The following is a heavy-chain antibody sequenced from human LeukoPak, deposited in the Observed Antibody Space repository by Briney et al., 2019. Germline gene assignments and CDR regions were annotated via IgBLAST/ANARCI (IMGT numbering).Heavy chain of an antibody. V-gene: IGHV3-30*18. CDR3: AKGSGGSGSFYNHFDC. J-gene: IGHJ4*02. D-gene: IGHD3-10*01. CDR1: GLSFNSCG. Sequence: GGSLRLSCAASGLSFNSCGMHWVRQAPRKGLEWVAVISSDGSNKYYADSVKGRFTISRDNSKNTLSLQMNSLRTEDTAVFYCAKGSGGSGSFYNHFDCWGQGTLVTVSS. CDR2: ISSDGSNK.